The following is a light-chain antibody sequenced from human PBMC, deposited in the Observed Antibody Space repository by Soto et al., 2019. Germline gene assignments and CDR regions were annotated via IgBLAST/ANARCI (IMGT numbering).Light chain of an antibody. CDR1: QSVSSS. CDR3: QQYGISPWT. CDR2: DTS. Sequence: IVLTQSPPTLSLYTGERATLYCRASQSVSSSLAWYQQKPGQSPRLLIYDTSNRATGIPARFSGSGSGTDFTLTISSLEPEDFAVYYCQQYGISPWTFGQGTKVDIK. V-gene: IGKV3-11*01. J-gene: IGKJ1*01.